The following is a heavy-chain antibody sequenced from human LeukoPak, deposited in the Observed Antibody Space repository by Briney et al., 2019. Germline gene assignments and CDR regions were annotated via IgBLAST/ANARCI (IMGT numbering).Heavy chain of an antibody. D-gene: IGHD3-22*01. J-gene: IGHJ6*03. CDR3: ARERNDCYGSSGCVGDSYMDV. CDR2: INTNTGNP. Sequence: RASVKVSCKASGYTFTSYAMNWVRQAPGQGLEWMGWINTNTGNPTYAQGFTGRFVFSLDTSVSTAYLQISSLKADDTAVYYCARERNDCYGSSGCVGDSYMDVWGKGTTVTVSS. V-gene: IGHV7-4-1*02. CDR1: GYTFTSYA.